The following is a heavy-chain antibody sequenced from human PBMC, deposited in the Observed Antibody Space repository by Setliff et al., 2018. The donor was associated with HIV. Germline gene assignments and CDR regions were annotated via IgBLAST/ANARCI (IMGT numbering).Heavy chain of an antibody. V-gene: IGHV1-18*01. CDR1: GYTFTSYG. D-gene: IGHD6-6*01. Sequence: GASVKVSCKASGYTFTSYGISWVRQAPGQGLEWMGWISTYNGNTNYAPKLQGRVTMTTDTSTSTAYMELRSLTSDDTAVYYCARTRLVGAARPYYFDYWGQGTLVTVSS. CDR3: ARTRLVGAARPYYFDY. CDR2: ISTYNGNT. J-gene: IGHJ4*02.